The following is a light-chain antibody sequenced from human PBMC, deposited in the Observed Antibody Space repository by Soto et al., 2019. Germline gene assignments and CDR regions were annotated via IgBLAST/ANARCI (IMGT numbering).Light chain of an antibody. J-gene: IGKJ1*01. CDR3: QQYGSSPPRT. CDR1: QSVSSTY. CDR2: GAS. V-gene: IGKV3-20*01. Sequence: EIVLTQSPGTLSLSPGARATLSCRASQSVSSTYLAWYQQKPGQAPRLLIYGASSRATGIPDRFSGSGSGTDFTLTISRLEPEDFAVYYCQQYGSSPPRTFGQGTKVEI.